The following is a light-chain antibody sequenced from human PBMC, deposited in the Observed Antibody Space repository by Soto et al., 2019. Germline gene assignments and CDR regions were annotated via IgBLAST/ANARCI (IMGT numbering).Light chain of an antibody. CDR3: SSFTRSNSYV. CDR1: SSDVGAYNY. J-gene: IGLJ1*01. CDR2: DVS. V-gene: IGLV2-14*03. Sequence: QSVLTQPASVSXSPGQSITIXCTGTSSDVGAYNYVSWYQQHPGKVPKLMIYDVSDRPSGVSNRFSGSKSGNTASLTISGLQAEDEADYYCSSFTRSNSYVFGTGTKVTVL.